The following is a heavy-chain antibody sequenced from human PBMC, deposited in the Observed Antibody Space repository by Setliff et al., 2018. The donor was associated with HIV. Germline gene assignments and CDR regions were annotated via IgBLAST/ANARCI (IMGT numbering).Heavy chain of an antibody. CDR2: INPSGGST. V-gene: IGHV1-46*01. J-gene: IGHJ4*02. D-gene: IGHD2-2*02. CDR1: GGTFSSYA. Sequence: ASVKVSCKASGGTFSSYAISWVRQAPGQGLEWMGIINPSGGSTSYAQKFQGRVTMTRDTSTSTVYMELSSLRSEDTAVYYCARALYTNLAHFDYWGQGTLVTVSS. CDR3: ARALYTNLAHFDY.